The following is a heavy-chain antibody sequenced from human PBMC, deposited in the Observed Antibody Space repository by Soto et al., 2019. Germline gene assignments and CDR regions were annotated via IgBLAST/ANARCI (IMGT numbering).Heavy chain of an antibody. Sequence: GGSLRLSCAASGFTFSDYYMSWIRQAPGKGLEWVSYISGSSSYTNYADSVKGRFTISRDNAKNSLYLQMNSLRAEDTAVYYCARDFLVVVPAATALDYWGQGTLVTVSS. D-gene: IGHD2-2*01. V-gene: IGHV3-11*06. CDR2: ISGSSSYT. J-gene: IGHJ4*01. CDR1: GFTFSDYY. CDR3: ARDFLVVVPAATALDY.